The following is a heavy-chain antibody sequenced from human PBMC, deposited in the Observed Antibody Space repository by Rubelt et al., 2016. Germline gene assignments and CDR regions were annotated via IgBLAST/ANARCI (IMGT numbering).Heavy chain of an antibody. J-gene: IGHJ4*02. CDR3: TRDRPYGDYTDY. Sequence: GGGLVKPGRSLRLSCTASGFTFGDYAMSWFRQAPGKGLEWVGFIRSKAYGGTTDYAAPVKGRFTISRDDSKNTLYLQMNSLKTEDTAVYYCTRDRPYGDYTDYWGQGTLVTVSS. V-gene: IGHV3-49*05. D-gene: IGHD4-17*01. CDR2: IRSKAYGGTT. CDR1: GFTFGDYA.